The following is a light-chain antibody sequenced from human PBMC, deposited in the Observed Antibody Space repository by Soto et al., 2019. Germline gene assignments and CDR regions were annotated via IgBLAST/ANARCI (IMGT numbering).Light chain of an antibody. J-gene: IGKJ1*01. CDR2: GAS. Sequence: EIVMTQSPATLPVSPGERATLSCRASQSVSSNLAWYQQKPGQAPRLLIYGASSRATGIPDRFSGSGSGTDFTLTISRLEPEDFAVYYCQQYGSSPPWTFGQGTKVDIK. V-gene: IGKV3-20*01. CDR1: QSVSSN. CDR3: QQYGSSPPWT.